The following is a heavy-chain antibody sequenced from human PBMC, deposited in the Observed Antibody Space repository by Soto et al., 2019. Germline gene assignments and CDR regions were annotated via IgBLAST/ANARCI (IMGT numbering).Heavy chain of an antibody. CDR1: GGTFSSYA. J-gene: IGHJ6*02. CDR2: IIPIFGTA. Sequence: QVQLVQSGAEVKKPGSSVKVSCKASGGTFSSYAISWVRQAPGQGLEWMGGIIPIFGTANYAQKFQGRVTITADVSTSTAYMELSSLRSEDTAVYYCARDLGAVAGTYYYGMDVWGQGTTVTVSS. V-gene: IGHV1-69*01. D-gene: IGHD6-19*01. CDR3: ARDLGAVAGTYYYGMDV.